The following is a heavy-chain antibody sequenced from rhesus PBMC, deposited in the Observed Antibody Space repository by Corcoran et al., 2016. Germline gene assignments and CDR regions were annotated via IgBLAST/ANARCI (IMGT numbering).Heavy chain of an antibody. Sequence: EVQLVESGAGLVQPGGSLRLSCAASGFTFSNSWMSWVRQAPGMGLEGVARIKKKADSETADYDATVKGRFNISRDDSKNTLYLQMNSLKTEDTAVYYCTTDRYYNIWTGYYSGYGLDSWGQGVVVTVSS. J-gene: IGHJ6*01. CDR1: GFTFSNSW. D-gene: IGHD3-3*01. CDR2: IKKKADSETA. V-gene: IGHV3-30*02. CDR3: TTDRYYNIWTGYYSGYGLDS.